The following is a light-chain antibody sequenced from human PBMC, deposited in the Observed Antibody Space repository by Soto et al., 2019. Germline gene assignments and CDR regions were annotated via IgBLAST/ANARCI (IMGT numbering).Light chain of an antibody. Sequence: DIPMTQSPPPLSASIGDRVSITCRASQDIKTSLAWYQKKPGEPPQLLIFTASRSEGGVPSRFRGSGSGTDFTLTITGLQPEDFAAYYCQQYDNGPLTFGGGTEVE. CDR3: QQYDNGPLT. CDR2: TAS. J-gene: IGKJ4*01. V-gene: IGKV1-NL1*01. CDR1: QDIKTS.